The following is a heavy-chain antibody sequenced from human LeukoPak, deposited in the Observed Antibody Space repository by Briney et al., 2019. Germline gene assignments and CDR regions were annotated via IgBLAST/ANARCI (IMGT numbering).Heavy chain of an antibody. CDR2: IYHSGST. CDR1: GGSISSGGYY. CDR3: ARDRPGYCSSTSCFAFDY. D-gene: IGHD2-2*01. V-gene: IGHV4-30-2*01. Sequence: SETLSLTCTVSGGSISSGGYYWSWIWQPPGKGLEWIGYIYHSGSTYYNPSLKSRVTISVDRSKNQFSLKLSSVTAADTAVYYCARDRPGYCSSTSCFAFDYWGQGTLVTVSS. J-gene: IGHJ4*02.